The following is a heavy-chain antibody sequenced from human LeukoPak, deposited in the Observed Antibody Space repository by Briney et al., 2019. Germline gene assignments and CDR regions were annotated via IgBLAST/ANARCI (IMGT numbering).Heavy chain of an antibody. CDR2: IYPGDSDT. D-gene: IGHD6-19*01. J-gene: IGHJ3*02. V-gene: IGHV5-51*01. Sequence: GESLKISCKGSGYSFTSYWIGWVRQMPGKGLEWMGIIYPGDSDTKYSPSFQGQVTISADKSISTAYLQWSSLKASDTAMYYCFGVAVAGNNDAFDIWGQGTMITVSS. CDR1: GYSFTSYW. CDR3: FGVAVAGNNDAFDI.